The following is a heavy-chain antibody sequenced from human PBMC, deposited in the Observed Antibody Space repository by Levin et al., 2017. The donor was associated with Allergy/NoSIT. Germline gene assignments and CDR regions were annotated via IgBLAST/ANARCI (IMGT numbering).Heavy chain of an antibody. D-gene: IGHD2-15*01. V-gene: IGHV7-4-1*02. CDR1: GYTFTSYA. CDR2: INTNTGNP. Sequence: GESLKISCKASGYTFTSYAMNWVRQAPGQGLEWMGWINTNTGNPTYAQGFTGRFVFSLDTSVSTAYLQISSLKAEDTAVYYCARAPPLDCSGGSCYSRRGARLPDYWGQGTLVTVSS. CDR3: ARAPPLDCSGGSCYSRRGARLPDY. J-gene: IGHJ4*02.